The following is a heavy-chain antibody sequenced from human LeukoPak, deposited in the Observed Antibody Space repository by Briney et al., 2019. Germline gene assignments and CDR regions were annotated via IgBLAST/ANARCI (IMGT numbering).Heavy chain of an antibody. D-gene: IGHD5-18*01. CDR2: ISYDGSSK. CDR3: AKDRSIQLWGLYGMDV. V-gene: IGHV3-30*18. Sequence: PGGSLRLSCAASGFTFSSYGMHWVRQAPGKGLEWVAVISYDGSSKYYADSVKGRFTISRDNSKNTLYLQMNSLRAEDTAVYYCAKDRSIQLWGLYGMDVWGQGTTVTVSS. CDR1: GFTFSSYG. J-gene: IGHJ6*02.